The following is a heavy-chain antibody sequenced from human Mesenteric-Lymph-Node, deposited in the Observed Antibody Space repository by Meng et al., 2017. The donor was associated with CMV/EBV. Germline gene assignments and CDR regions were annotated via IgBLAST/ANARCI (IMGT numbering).Heavy chain of an antibody. CDR1: GFTFSSYG. Sequence: GGSLRLSCAASGFTFSSYGMHWVRPAPAKGLEWVAVIWYDGSNKYYADSVKGRFTISRDNAKTSLYLQMNSLRAEDTAVYYCARDWSDTAMVYYFDYWGQGTLVTVSS. J-gene: IGHJ4*02. V-gene: IGHV3-33*01. CDR2: IWYDGSNK. CDR3: ARDWSDTAMVYYFDY. D-gene: IGHD5-18*01.